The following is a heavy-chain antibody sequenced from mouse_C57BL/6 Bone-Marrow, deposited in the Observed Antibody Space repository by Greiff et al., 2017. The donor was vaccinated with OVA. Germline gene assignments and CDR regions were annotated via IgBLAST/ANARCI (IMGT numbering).Heavy chain of an antibody. D-gene: IGHD1-1*01. V-gene: IGHV1-53*01. CDR3: ARGYYGTFYAMDY. CDR2: INPSNGGT. J-gene: IGHJ4*01. CDR1: GYTFTSYW. Sequence: VQLQQPGTELVKPGASVKLSCKASGYTFTSYWMHWVKQRPGQGLEWIGNINPSNGGTNYNEKFKSKATLTVDKSSSTAYRQLSSLTSEDSAVYYCARGYYGTFYAMDYWGQGTSVTVSS.